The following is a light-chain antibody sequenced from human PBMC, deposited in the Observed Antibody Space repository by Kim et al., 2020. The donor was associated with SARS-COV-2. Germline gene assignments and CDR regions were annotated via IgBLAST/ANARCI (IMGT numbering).Light chain of an antibody. CDR2: YDS. CDR1: NIGSKS. V-gene: IGLV3-21*04. CDR3: QGWDSSSDHYYV. Sequence: SYELTQPPSVSVAPGKTARITCGGNNIGSKSVHWYQQKPGQAPVLVIYYDSDRPSGIPERFSGSNSGNTATLTISRVEAVDEADYYCQGWDSSSDHYYVFGTGTKVTVL. J-gene: IGLJ1*01.